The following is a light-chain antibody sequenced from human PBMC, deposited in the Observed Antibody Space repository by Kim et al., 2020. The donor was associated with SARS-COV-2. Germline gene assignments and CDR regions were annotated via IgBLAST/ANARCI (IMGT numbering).Light chain of an antibody. V-gene: IGLV2-11*01. CDR2: DVS. J-gene: IGLJ2*01. CDR3: CSYAGSYSVV. Sequence: QSVTISCTATSSDGGGYYYVSCYQQHPGNAPTLMIYDVSKRPSGVPHRFSGSKSANTASLTISGLQAEDEADYYCCSYAGSYSVVFGGGTKVTVL. CDR1: SSDGGGYYY.